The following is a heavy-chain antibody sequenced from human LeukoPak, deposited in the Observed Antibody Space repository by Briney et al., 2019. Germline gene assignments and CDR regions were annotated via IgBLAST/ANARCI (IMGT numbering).Heavy chain of an antibody. CDR3: ARDQNDCSGGRCYSYYYGMDV. Sequence: ASVKVSCKASGGTFSSYAISWVRQAPGQGLEWMGRIIPIFGIANYAQKFQGKVTITADKSTSTAYMELSSLRSEDTAVYYCARDQNDCSGGRCYSYYYGMDVWGQGTTVTVSS. V-gene: IGHV1-69*04. J-gene: IGHJ6*02. CDR2: IIPIFGIA. CDR1: GGTFSSYA. D-gene: IGHD2-15*01.